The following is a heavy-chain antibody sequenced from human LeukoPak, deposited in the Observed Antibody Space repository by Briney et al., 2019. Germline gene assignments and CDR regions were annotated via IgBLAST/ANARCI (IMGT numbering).Heavy chain of an antibody. D-gene: IGHD6-19*01. J-gene: IGHJ6*03. Sequence: SETLSLTCSVSGASITSNTYFWGWIRQPPGKGLEWIGTISYSQSAYYNTSLRSRVTISVDTSKNQFSLKLSSVTAADTAVYYCARVYSSGWYAVVANYYYYYMDVWGKGTTVTVSS. CDR1: GASITSNTYF. CDR2: ISYSQSA. CDR3: ARVYSSGWYAVVANYYYYYMDV. V-gene: IGHV4-39*07.